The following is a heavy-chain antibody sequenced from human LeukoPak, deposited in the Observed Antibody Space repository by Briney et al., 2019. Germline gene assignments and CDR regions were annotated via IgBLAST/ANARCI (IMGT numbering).Heavy chain of an antibody. CDR3: ARGNFYDNKGYSPELRY. J-gene: IGHJ4*02. CDR2: INPSGGST. D-gene: IGHD3-10*01. Sequence: ASVKVSCTASGYTFTSYYMHWVRQAPGQGLEWMGIINPSGGSTSYAQKFQGRVTMTRDMSTSTVYMELSRLTSDDTAVYYCARGNFYDNKGYSPELRYWGQGTLVTVSS. CDR1: GYTFTSYY. V-gene: IGHV1-46*01.